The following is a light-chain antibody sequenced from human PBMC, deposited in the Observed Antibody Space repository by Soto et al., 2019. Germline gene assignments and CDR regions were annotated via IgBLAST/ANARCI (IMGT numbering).Light chain of an antibody. CDR3: QQRSNWPPEVT. Sequence: EIVLTQSPATLSLSPGERATLSCRASQSVSSYLAWYQQKPGQAPRLLIYDASNRATGIPARFSGSGSGTDFTLTISSLEPKDFAVYYCQQRSNWPPEVTFGGGTKVEIK. V-gene: IGKV3-11*01. CDR2: DAS. J-gene: IGKJ4*01. CDR1: QSVSSY.